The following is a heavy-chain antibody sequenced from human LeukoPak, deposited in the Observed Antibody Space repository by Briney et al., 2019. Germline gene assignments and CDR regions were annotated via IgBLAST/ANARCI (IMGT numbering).Heavy chain of an antibody. J-gene: IGHJ5*02. Sequence: SETLSLTCTVSGGSVSSGSYYWSWIRQPPGKGLEWIGYIYYSGSTNYNPSLKSRVTISVDTSKNQFSLKLSSVTAADTAVHYCAREISGRNWFDPWGQGTLVTVSS. CDR1: GGSVSSGSYY. D-gene: IGHD6-25*01. V-gene: IGHV4-61*01. CDR3: AREISGRNWFDP. CDR2: IYYSGST.